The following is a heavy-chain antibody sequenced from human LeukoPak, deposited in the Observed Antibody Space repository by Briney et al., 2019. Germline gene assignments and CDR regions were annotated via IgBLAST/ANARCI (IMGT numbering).Heavy chain of an antibody. CDR2: ISGPAGST. CDR1: GFTLSSYA. CDR3: ARDHRGNPYYYYGMDV. D-gene: IGHD4-23*01. J-gene: IGHJ6*02. V-gene: IGHV3-23*01. Sequence: PGGSLRLSCAASGFTLSSYAMTWVRQAPGKGLEWVSDISGPAGSTYYADSVRGRFTISRDNAKNSLYLQMNSLRAEDTAVYYCARDHRGNPYYYYGMDVWGQGTTVTVSS.